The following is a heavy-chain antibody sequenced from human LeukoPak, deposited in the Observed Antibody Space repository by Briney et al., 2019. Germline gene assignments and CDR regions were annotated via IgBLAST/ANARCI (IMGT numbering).Heavy chain of an antibody. V-gene: IGHV3-33*01. CDR1: GFTFSSYG. D-gene: IGHD5/OR15-5a*01. CDR3: ARRRYSVYDFDY. CDR2: IWSDGSNK. J-gene: IGHJ4*02. Sequence: GGSLRLSCAASGFTFSSYGMHWVRQAPGKGLEWVAVIWSDGSNKYYADSVKGRFTISRDNSKNALYLQMNSLRAEDTAVYYCARRRYSVYDFDYWGQGTLVTVSS.